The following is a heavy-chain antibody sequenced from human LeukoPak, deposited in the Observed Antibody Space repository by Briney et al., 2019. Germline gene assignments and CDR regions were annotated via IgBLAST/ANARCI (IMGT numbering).Heavy chain of an antibody. Sequence: PGGSLRLSCAASGFTFSTNYMSWVRQAPGTGLEGVALFYADSTTSYTDSPNARFIISRNNSKNTLYLQMNSLRAEDTAVYYCARVLRGYYGSGSYDQWGQGTLVTVSS. V-gene: IGHV3-66*01. D-gene: IGHD3-10*01. CDR3: ARVLRGYYGSGSYDQ. J-gene: IGHJ4*02. CDR2: FYADSTT. CDR1: GFTFSTNY.